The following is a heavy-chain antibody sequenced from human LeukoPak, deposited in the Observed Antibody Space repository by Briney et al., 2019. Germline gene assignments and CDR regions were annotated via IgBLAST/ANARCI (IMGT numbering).Heavy chain of an antibody. CDR1: DYTLTELS. V-gene: IGHV1-24*01. Sequence: GASVKVSCKVSDYTLTELSMHWVRQAPGKGLEWLGGFDPEDGEIIYAQKFQGRVTMSDDTSTDTAYMELGSLRSDDTAVYYCAADRGDYSGSYWTAFDIRGQGTMVTVSS. D-gene: IGHD1-26*01. CDR2: FDPEDGEI. CDR3: AADRGDYSGSYWTAFDI. J-gene: IGHJ3*02.